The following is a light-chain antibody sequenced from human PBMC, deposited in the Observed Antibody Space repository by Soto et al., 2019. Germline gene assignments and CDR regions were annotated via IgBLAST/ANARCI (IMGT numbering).Light chain of an antibody. CDR3: QQYNNWHT. Sequence: EVVMTQSPATPSASPGERATLSCRATQTVSSNLARYQHKPGQAPRLLIYGASTRATGIPSRFSGSGSRTESTLTSSSLQSAYSAVYYCQQYNNWHTFGQGTKVEIK. J-gene: IGKJ1*01. V-gene: IGKV3-15*01. CDR2: GAS. CDR1: QTVSSN.